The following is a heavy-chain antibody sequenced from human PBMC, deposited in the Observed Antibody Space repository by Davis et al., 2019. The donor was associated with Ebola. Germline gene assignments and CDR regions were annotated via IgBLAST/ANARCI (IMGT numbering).Heavy chain of an antibody. CDR1: GASISTSSYY. CDR2: IFYSGST. J-gene: IGHJ4*02. Sequence: SETLSLTCTVSGASISTSSYYWGWIRQPPGKGLEWIGSIFYSGSTLYNPSLKSRVTMSVDTSKHQFSLKLKSVTAADTAVYYCARLRGSLYLHYWGQGTLVSVSS. CDR3: ARLRGSLYLHY. D-gene: IGHD1-1*01. V-gene: IGHV4-39*01.